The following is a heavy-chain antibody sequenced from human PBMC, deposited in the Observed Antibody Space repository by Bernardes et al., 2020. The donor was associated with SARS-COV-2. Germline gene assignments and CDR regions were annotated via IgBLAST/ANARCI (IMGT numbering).Heavy chain of an antibody. CDR1: GFTFSDYY. J-gene: IGHJ5*02. V-gene: IGHV3-11*01. CDR3: ARSYSSSSGLLPNWFDP. CDR2: ISSSGSTI. D-gene: IGHD6-6*01. Sequence: GGSLRLSCAASGFTFSDYYMSWIRQAPGKGLEWVSYISSSGSTIYYADSVKGRFTISRDNAKNSLYLQMNSLRAEDTAVYYCARSYSSSSGLLPNWFDPWGQGTLVTVSS.